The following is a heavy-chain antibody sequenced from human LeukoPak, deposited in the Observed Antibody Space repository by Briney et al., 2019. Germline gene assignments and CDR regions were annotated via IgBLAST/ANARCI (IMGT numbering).Heavy chain of an antibody. J-gene: IGHJ5*02. D-gene: IGHD3-10*01. V-gene: IGHV4-34*01. Sequence: SETLSLTCAVYGGSFSGYYWSWIRQPPGKGLEWIGEINHSGSTSYNPSLKSRVTISVDTSKNQFSLKLSSVTAADTAVYYCARGAGITMVRGAHWFDPWGQGTLVTVSS. CDR1: GGSFSGYY. CDR3: ARGAGITMVRGAHWFDP. CDR2: INHSGST.